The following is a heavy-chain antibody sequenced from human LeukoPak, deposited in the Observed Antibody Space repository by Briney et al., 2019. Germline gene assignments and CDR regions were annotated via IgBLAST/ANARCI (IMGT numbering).Heavy chain of an antibody. CDR3: ARGRSSSWFFDY. D-gene: IGHD6-13*01. CDR1: GFTFSSYW. J-gene: IGHJ4*02. CDR2: INQDGYEK. V-gene: IGHV3-7*01. Sequence: PGGSLRLSCAASGFTFSSYWMSWLRQAPGKGLEWVANINQDGYEKYYVDSVKGRFTISRDNAQNSLYLQMNSLGAEDTAAYYCARGRSSSWFFDYWGQGTLVTVSS.